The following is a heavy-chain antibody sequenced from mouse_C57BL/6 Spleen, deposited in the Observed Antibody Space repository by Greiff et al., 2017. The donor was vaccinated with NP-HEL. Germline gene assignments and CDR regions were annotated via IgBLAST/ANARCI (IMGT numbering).Heavy chain of an antibody. CDR1: GYTFTDYE. D-gene: IGHD1-1*01. Sequence: VKLVESGAELVRPGASVTLSCKASGYTFTDYEMHWVKQTPVHGLEWIGAIDPETGGTAYNQKFKGKAILTADKSSSTAYMELRSLTSEDSAVYYCTPYYGSSYGYFDVWGTGTTVTVSS. J-gene: IGHJ1*03. V-gene: IGHV1-15*01. CDR3: TPYYGSSYGYFDV. CDR2: IDPETGGT.